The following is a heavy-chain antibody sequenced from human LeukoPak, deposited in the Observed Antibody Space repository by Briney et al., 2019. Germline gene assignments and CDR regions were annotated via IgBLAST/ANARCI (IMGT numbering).Heavy chain of an antibody. CDR2: IYYSGST. CDR1: GGSISSNSYY. J-gene: IGHJ3*02. V-gene: IGHV4-39*02. CDR3: ARDHLWFGESSAFDI. D-gene: IGHD3-10*01. Sequence: SETLSLTCTVSGGSISSNSYYWGWIRQPPGKGLEWIGNIYYSGSTYYNPSLKSRVTISVDTSKNQFSLKLSSVTAADTAVYYCARDHLWFGESSAFDIWGQGTMVTVSS.